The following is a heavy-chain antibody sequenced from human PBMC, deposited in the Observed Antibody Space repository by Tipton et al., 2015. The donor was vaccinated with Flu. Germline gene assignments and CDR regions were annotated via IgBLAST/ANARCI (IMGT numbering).Heavy chain of an antibody. Sequence: GLVKPSQTLSLTCAISGDSVSSIDAAWSWIRQSPSRGLEWLGRTYYRSKWKYDFALSVRSRITINPDTSKNQFSLQLNAVTPEDAAVYYCAREGVTGITWKNAFDFWGQGTMVTVSS. CDR3: AREGVTGITWKNAFDF. V-gene: IGHV6-1*01. CDR1: GDSVSSIDAA. CDR2: TYYRSKWKY. J-gene: IGHJ3*01. D-gene: IGHD2-21*02.